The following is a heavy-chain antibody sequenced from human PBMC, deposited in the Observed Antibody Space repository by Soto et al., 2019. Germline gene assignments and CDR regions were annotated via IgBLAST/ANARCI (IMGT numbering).Heavy chain of an antibody. CDR3: ARNYGDYLYYFDY. D-gene: IGHD4-17*01. J-gene: IGHJ4*02. CDR2: IYYSGNT. Sequence: SETLSLTCTVSGGFISGGGYYWSWIRQHPGKGLEWIGYIYYSGNTYYNPSLKSRVTISVDTFKNQFSLKLSSVTAADTAVYYCARNYGDYLYYFDYWGQGTLVTVSS. V-gene: IGHV4-31*03. CDR1: GGFISGGGYY.